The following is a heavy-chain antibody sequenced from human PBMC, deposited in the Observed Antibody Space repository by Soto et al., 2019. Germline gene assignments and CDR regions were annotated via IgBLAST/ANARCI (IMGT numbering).Heavy chain of an antibody. CDR3: ARLGYCISTSCYGGGYYYGMDV. V-gene: IGHV4-31*01. Sequence: QVQLQESGPGLVKPSQTLSLTCTVSGGSISSGGYYWSWIRQHPGKGLEWIGYIYYSGSTYYNPSPKSLVTIQVATSKTQDSLKLSSVPAADTAVYYCARLGYCISTSCYGGGYYYGMDVWGQGTTVTVSS. J-gene: IGHJ6*02. CDR2: IYYSGST. CDR1: GGSISSGGYY. D-gene: IGHD2-2*01.